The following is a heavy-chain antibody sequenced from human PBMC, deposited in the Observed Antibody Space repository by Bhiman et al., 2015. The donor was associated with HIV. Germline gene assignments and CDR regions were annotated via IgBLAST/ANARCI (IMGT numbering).Heavy chain of an antibody. CDR3: ARPYYYDSGGYSAGLRY. J-gene: IGHJ4*02. D-gene: IGHD3-22*01. V-gene: IGHV3-20*04. CDR1: GFTFDDYG. CDR2: INWNGGST. Sequence: EVQLVESGGGLVQPGGSLRLSCAASGFTFDDYGMSWVRQAPGKGLEWVSGINWNGGSTGYADSVKGRFTISRDNAKSSLYLQMNSLRAEDTAFYYCARPYYYDSGGYSAGLRYWGQGTLVTVSS.